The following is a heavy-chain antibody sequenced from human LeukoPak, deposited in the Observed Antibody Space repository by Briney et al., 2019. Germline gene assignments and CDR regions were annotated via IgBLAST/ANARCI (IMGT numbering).Heavy chain of an antibody. CDR1: GFTFSNYG. CDR2: IRYDGRNK. J-gene: IGHJ3*02. D-gene: IGHD1-26*01. CDR3: AGEGAADAFDI. V-gene: IGHV3-30*02. Sequence: PGGSLRLSCAASGFTFSNYGMHWVRQAPGKGLDWAAFIRYDGRNKYYADSVKGRFTISRDNSKNTLYLQMNSLRAEDTAVYYCAGEGAADAFDIWGQGTMVTVSS.